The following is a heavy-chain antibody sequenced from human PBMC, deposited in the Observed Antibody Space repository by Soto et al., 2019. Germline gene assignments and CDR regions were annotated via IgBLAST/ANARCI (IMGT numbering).Heavy chain of an antibody. D-gene: IGHD1-26*01. CDR3: ARRNRGRVVGATPGYYYYGMDV. V-gene: IGHV1-18*01. CDR1: GYTFTSYR. CDR2: ISAYNGNT. Sequence: ASVNGSWKSSGYTFTSYRISWVRQAPGQGLECMGWISAYNGNTNYAQKLQGRVTMTTDTSTSTAYMELRSLRSDDTAVYYCARRNRGRVVGATPGYYYYGMDVWGQGTTVTVSS. J-gene: IGHJ6*02.